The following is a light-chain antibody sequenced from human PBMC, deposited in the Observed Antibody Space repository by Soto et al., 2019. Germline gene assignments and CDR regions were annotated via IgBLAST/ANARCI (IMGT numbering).Light chain of an antibody. V-gene: IGLV2-14*01. J-gene: IGLJ1*01. CDR1: SSDVGGYKY. Sequence: QSVLTQPASVSGSPGQSITISCTGTSSDVGGYKYVSWYQQHPGKAPKLLIYEVSNRPSGISNRFSASKSGNAASLTISGLQPEDEADYYCTSYSSGSTPYVFGIGIKVAVL. CDR2: EVS. CDR3: TSYSSGSTPYV.